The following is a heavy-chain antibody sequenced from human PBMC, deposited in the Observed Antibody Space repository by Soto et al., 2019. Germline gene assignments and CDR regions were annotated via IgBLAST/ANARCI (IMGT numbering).Heavy chain of an antibody. Sequence: EVQLVESGGGLVKPEGSLRLSCVASGFTFSDSAMNWVRQAPGKGLEWVSSITHSSRFISYSDSVKGRFTISRDNAQNSLYLELNSLKPEDTAVYYCARGGGSLSYWGQGTLVTVSS. J-gene: IGHJ4*02. CDR2: ITHSSRFI. CDR1: GFTFSDSA. D-gene: IGHD1-26*01. CDR3: ARGGGSLSY. V-gene: IGHV3-21*01.